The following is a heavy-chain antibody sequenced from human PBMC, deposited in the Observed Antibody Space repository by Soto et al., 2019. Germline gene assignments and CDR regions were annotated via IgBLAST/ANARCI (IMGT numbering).Heavy chain of an antibody. CDR1: GFTFSSYS. CDR2: FRTSGDGGTT. V-gene: IGHV3-23*01. D-gene: IGHD3-10*01. CDR3: AKKVNSGPGSQYFDY. J-gene: IGHJ4*02. Sequence: GSLRLSCAASGFTFSSYSMSWVRQAPGKGLEWVSGFRTSGDGGTTYYADSVEGRFTISRDNSKNMLFLQMNSLRAEDTAIYYCAKKVNSGPGSQYFDYWGQGTLVTVSS.